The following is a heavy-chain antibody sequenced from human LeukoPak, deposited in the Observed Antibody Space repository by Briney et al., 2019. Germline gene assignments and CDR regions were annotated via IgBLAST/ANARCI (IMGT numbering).Heavy chain of an antibody. D-gene: IGHD5-18*01. Sequence: NASETLSLTCTVSCGSISSSSYYWGWIRQPRGKGLEWIGSIYYSGSTYYNPPLKSRVTISVDTSKNQFSLKLSSVTAADTAVYYCARYGQKAMVDYWGQGTLVTVSS. V-gene: IGHV4-39*01. CDR3: ARYGQKAMVDY. CDR2: IYYSGST. J-gene: IGHJ4*02. CDR1: CGSISSSSYY.